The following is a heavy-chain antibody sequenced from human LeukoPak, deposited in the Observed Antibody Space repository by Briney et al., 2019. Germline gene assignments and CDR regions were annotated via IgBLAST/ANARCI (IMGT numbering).Heavy chain of an antibody. Sequence: ASVKVSCKASGYTFTSYGISWVRQAPGQGLEWMGWISAYNGNTNYAQKLQGRVTMTTDTSTSTAYMELSSLRSEDTAVYYCARDFGAADRITFDYWGQGTLVTVSS. CDR3: ARDFGAADRITFDY. J-gene: IGHJ4*02. CDR1: GYTFTSYG. CDR2: ISAYNGNT. D-gene: IGHD1-14*01. V-gene: IGHV1-18*01.